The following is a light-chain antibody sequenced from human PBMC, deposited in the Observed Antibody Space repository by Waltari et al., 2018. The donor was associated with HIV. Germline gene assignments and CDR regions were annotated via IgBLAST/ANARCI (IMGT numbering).Light chain of an antibody. Sequence: QSVLIQPPSASGTPGQRVSISCSGSNSNIGSNTVHWYQYIPRTAPNLLIYNNNRRPSGVPDRCSGAKSGTSASLAISGLQSEDEADYFCAAWAGSLNGPVFGGGTKLTVL. CDR1: NSNIGSNT. CDR3: AAWAGSLNGPV. CDR2: NNN. V-gene: IGLV1-44*01. J-gene: IGLJ3*02.